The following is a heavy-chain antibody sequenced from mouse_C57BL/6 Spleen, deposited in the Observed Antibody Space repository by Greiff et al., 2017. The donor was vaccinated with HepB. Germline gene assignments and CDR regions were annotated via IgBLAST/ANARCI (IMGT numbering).Heavy chain of an antibody. Sequence: VQLKESGAELVKPGASVKLSCTASGFNIKDYYMHWVKQRTEQGLEWIGRIDPDDGETKYAQKFQGKATITADTSSNTAYLPLSSLTSEDTAVYYCARGLQYYFDYWGKGTTLTVSS. CDR2: IDPDDGET. D-gene: IGHD2-13*01. V-gene: IGHV14-2*01. CDR1: GFNIKDYY. J-gene: IGHJ2*01. CDR3: ARGLQYYFDY.